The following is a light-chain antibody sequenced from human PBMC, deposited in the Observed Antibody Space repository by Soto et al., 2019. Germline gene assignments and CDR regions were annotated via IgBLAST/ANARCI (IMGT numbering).Light chain of an antibody. Sequence: IQMPQSPSTQSGSVGERVTITCRASQTISSWLAWYQQKPGKAPKLLIYKASTLKSGVPSRFSGSGSGTEFTLTISSLQPDDFATYYCQHYNSYSEAFGQGTKVDI. CDR1: QTISSW. CDR3: QHYNSYSEA. CDR2: KAS. V-gene: IGKV1-5*03. J-gene: IGKJ1*01.